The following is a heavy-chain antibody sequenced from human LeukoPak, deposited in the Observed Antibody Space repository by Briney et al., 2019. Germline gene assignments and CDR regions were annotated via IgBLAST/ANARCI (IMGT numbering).Heavy chain of an antibody. CDR3: ARVPVDVLWFGELPNYFDY. CDR1: GGSFSGYY. CDR2: INHSGST. J-gene: IGHJ4*02. D-gene: IGHD3-10*01. V-gene: IGHV4-34*01. Sequence: PSETLSLTCAVYGGSFSGYYWSWIRQPPGKGLEWIGEINHSGSTNYNPSLKSRVTISVDTSKNQFSLKLSSVTAADTAVYYCARVPVDVLWFGELPNYFDYWGQGTLVTVSS.